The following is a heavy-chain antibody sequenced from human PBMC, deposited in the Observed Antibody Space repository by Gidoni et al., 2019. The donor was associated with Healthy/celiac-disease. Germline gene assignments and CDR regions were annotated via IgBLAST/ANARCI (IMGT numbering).Heavy chain of an antibody. D-gene: IGHD3-16*01. Sequence: QVQLVQSGAEVKKPGASVKVSCKAAGYTFTSYYLHWVRQAPGQGLEWMGIINPSGCSTSYAQKFQGRVTMTRDTSTSTVYMELSSLRSEDTAVYYCARAGTKDYGDYADYWGQGTLVTVSS. CDR1: GYTFTSYY. V-gene: IGHV1-46*01. CDR2: INPSGCST. J-gene: IGHJ4*02. CDR3: ARAGTKDYGDYADY.